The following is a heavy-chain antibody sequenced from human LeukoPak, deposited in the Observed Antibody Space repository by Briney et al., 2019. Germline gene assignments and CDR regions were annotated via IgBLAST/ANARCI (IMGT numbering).Heavy chain of an antibody. D-gene: IGHD2-2*01. J-gene: IGHJ6*02. Sequence: GGSLRLSCAASGFTFTSYVMSWVRQAPGKGLEWVSAISGSGGNTYYADSQKGRFTISRDNFKNTVYPQMNSLRAEDTAVYFCAKVSYSTRPYYYYGMDVWGQGTTVTVSS. CDR1: GFTFTSYV. V-gene: IGHV3-23*01. CDR2: ISGSGGNT. CDR3: AKVSYSTRPYYYYGMDV.